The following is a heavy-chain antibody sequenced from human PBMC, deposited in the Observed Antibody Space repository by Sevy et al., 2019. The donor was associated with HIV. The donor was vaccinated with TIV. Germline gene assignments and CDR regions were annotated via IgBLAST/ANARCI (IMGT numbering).Heavy chain of an antibody. CDR1: GFTFSSYG. CDR2: IRYDGSNK. CDR3: AKDPSTYSSSWYRYYYYYYGMDV. Sequence: GGSLRLSCAASGFTFSSYGMHWVRQAPGKGLEWVAFIRYDGSNKYYAGSVKGRFTISRDNSKNTLYLQMNSLRAEDTAVYYCAKDPSTYSSSWYRYYYYYYGMDVWGQGTTVTVSS. V-gene: IGHV3-30*02. J-gene: IGHJ6*02. D-gene: IGHD6-13*01.